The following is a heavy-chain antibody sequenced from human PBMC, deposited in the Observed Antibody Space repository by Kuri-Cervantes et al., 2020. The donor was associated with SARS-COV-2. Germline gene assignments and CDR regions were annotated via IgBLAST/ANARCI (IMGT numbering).Heavy chain of an antibody. CDR1: GGSFSGYY. CDR3: ARASPHYYYYCGMDV. Sequence: SETLSLTCAVYGGSFSGYYWSWIRQPPGKGLEWIGEINHSGSTNYNPSLKSRVTISVDTSKNQFSLKLSSVTAADTAVYYCARASPHYYYYCGMDVWGQGTTVTVSS. J-gene: IGHJ6*02. CDR2: INHSGST. V-gene: IGHV4-34*01.